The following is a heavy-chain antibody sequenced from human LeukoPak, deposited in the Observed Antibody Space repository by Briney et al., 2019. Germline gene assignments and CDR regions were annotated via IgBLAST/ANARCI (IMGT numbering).Heavy chain of an antibody. CDR3: VRKTVGALNWWDA. D-gene: IGHD1-26*01. V-gene: IGHV3-48*03. CDR2: ISSSGGTI. CDR1: GFTFSNYE. Sequence: PGGSLRLSCAASGFTFSNYEMNWFRQAAGKGLEWVSYISSSGGTIYYADSVKGRFTISRDNARKSLYLQMNSLRADDSAVYYCVRKTVGALNWWDAWGQGTLVTVSS. J-gene: IGHJ5*02.